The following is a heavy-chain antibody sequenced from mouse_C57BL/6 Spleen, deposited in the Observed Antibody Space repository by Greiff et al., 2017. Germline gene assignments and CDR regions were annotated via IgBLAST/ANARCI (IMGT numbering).Heavy chain of an antibody. CDR2: IYPGDGDT. CDR3: ARAVTAGGGCFDY. J-gene: IGHJ2*01. D-gene: IGHD2-3*01. V-gene: IGHV1-80*01. Sequence: VKLQQSGAELVKPGASVKISCKASGYAFSSYWMNWVKQRPGKGLEWIGQIYPGDGDTNYNGKFKGKATLTADKSSSTAYMQLSSLTSEDSAVYFCARAVTAGGGCFDYWGQGTTLTVSS. CDR1: GYAFSSYW.